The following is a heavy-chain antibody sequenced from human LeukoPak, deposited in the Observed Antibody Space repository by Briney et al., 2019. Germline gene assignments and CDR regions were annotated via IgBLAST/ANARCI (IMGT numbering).Heavy chain of an antibody. CDR1: GYTFTGYY. Sequence: ASVKVSCKASGYTFTGYYMHWVRQAPGQGLEWMGWINPNSGGTNYAQKLQGRVTMTTDTSTSTAYMELRSLRSDDTAVYYCARVPSQYNWNDGTYYYYYYMDVWGKGTTVTISS. J-gene: IGHJ6*03. V-gene: IGHV1-2*02. CDR2: INPNSGGT. D-gene: IGHD1-1*01. CDR3: ARVPSQYNWNDGTYYYYYYMDV.